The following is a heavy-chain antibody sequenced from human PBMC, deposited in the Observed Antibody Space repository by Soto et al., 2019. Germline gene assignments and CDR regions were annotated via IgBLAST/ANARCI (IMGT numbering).Heavy chain of an antibody. J-gene: IGHJ4*02. CDR1: GFTFSSYG. D-gene: IGHD6-19*01. V-gene: IGHV3-30*18. CDR2: ISYDGSNK. Sequence: ESGGGVVQPGRSLRLSCAASGFTFSSYGMHWVRQAPGKGLEWVAVISYDGSNKYYADSVKGRFTISRDNSKNTLYLQMNSLRAEDTAVYYCAKGDSSGWYDYPPFDYWGQGTLVTVSS. CDR3: AKGDSSGWYDYPPFDY.